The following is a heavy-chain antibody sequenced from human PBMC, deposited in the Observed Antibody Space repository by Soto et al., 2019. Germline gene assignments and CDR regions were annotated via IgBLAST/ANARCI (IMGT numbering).Heavy chain of an antibody. CDR1: GFTFSSYA. V-gene: IGHV3-23*01. CDR3: AKESYYYDSSGYYRKNYYYGMDV. J-gene: IGHJ6*02. Sequence: GGSLRLSCAASGFTFSSYAMSWVRQAPGKGMEWVSDKRGTGGSTYYADSAKGRLTISRDNYKKTLHLQNNRLRAEHTALYYCAKESYYYDSSGYYRKNYYYGMDVWGQGTTVTVSS. D-gene: IGHD3-22*01. CDR2: KRGTGGST.